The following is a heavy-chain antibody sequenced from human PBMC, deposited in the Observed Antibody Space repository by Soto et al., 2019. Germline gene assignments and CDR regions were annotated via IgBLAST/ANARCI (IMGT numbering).Heavy chain of an antibody. J-gene: IGHJ5*02. V-gene: IGHV1-69*15. CDR3: ATVDRSVALVGWFDP. CDR2: IIPVSGTA. CDR1: GGTFSSYV. Sequence: QVHLEQSGAEVKKPGSSVKVSCKFSGGTFSSYVIIWVRQAPGQGLEWMGRIIPVSGTANYAQKFHGRVTISADAATNTAYMELSSVRFDDTAVYYCATVDRSVALVGWFDPWGQGTLVTVSS. D-gene: IGHD2-8*02.